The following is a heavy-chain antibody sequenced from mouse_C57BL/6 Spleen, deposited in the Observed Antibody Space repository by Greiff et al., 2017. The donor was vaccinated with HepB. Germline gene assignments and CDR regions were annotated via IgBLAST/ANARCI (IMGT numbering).Heavy chain of an antibody. V-gene: IGHV1-59*01. CDR1: GYTFTSYW. CDR2: IDPSDSYT. J-gene: IGHJ2*01. D-gene: IGHD3-1*01. Sequence: VQLQQPGAELVRPGTSVKLSCKASGYTFTSYWMHWVKQRPGQGLEWIGVIDPSDSYTNYNQKFKGKATLTVDTSSSTAYMQLSSLTSEDSAVYYCARERATPQDCWGQGTTLTVSS. CDR3: ARERATPQDC.